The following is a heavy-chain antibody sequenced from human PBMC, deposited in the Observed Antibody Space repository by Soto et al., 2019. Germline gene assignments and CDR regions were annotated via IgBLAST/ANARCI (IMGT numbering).Heavy chain of an antibody. CDR2: IIEDGSGK. CDR3: VKAWYNDVWGYYFDY. Sequence: EVQLVESGAGLVQPGGSLRLSCAASGFTFSSYWMTWVRQAPGKGLEWVANIIEDGSGKYYVDSVKGRFTISRDKAKNSLYLQLNSLRAEDTSTYYCVKAWYNDVWGYYFDYWGQGTLVNVPS. D-gene: IGHD3-10*02. V-gene: IGHV3-7*01. J-gene: IGHJ4*02. CDR1: GFTFSSYW.